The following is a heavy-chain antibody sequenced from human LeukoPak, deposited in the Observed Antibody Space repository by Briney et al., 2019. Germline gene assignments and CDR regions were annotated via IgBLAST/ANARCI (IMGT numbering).Heavy chain of an antibody. V-gene: IGHV4-59*08. CDR1: GGSISSYY. Sequence: NPSETLSFTCTVSGGSISSYYWSWIRQPPGKGLEWIGYFYYSGSTNYNPSLKSRVTISVDTSKNQFSLKLSSVTAADTAVYYCARAPAAMCFDYWGQGTLVTVSS. J-gene: IGHJ4*02. D-gene: IGHD2-2*01. CDR2: FYYSGST. CDR3: ARAPAAMCFDY.